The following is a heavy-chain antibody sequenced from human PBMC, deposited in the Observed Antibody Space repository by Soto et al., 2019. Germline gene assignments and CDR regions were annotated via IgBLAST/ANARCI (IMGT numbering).Heavy chain of an antibody. CDR1: GGSISSADYY. CDR3: ARHDRIAKLQNGMGL. V-gene: IGHV4-31*03. Sequence: KTSETLSLTCTVSGGSISSADYYWSWIRQHPGKGLEWMGYIYYGGSTYYNPSLKSRVTMSVDTSKNQFSLKLISVTAADTAVYYCARHDRIAKLQNGMGLWGQGTMVTVSS. CDR2: IYYGGST. J-gene: IGHJ6*02.